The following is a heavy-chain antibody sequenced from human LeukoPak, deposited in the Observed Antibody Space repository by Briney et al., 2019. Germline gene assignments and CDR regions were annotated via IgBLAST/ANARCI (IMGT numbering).Heavy chain of an antibody. CDR3: ARDLKSASGSQFDY. V-gene: IGHV1-2*02. D-gene: IGHD2-15*01. J-gene: IGHJ4*02. CDR1: GYTFTGHY. CDR2: INPNSGGT. Sequence: GASVKVSCKASGYTFTGHYMHWVRQAPGQGIEWMGWINPNSGGTNYAQKFQGRVTMTRHTSISTAYMELSRLRSDDAAVYYCARDLKSASGSQFDYWGQGTLVTVSS.